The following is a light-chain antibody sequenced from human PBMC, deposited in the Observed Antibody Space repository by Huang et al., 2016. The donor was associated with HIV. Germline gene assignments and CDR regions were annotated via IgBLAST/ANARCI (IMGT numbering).Light chain of an antibody. Sequence: AIQLTQSPSSLSASVGDRVTIPCRASQDITNDLGWYQQKPGKAPKLLIYAASTLRSGVASRFSGSGSGTDFTITSSSLQPEDVATYFCLQDFNYPRTFGQGTRVEIK. CDR1: QDITND. J-gene: IGKJ1*01. CDR3: LQDFNYPRT. V-gene: IGKV1-6*02. CDR2: AAS.